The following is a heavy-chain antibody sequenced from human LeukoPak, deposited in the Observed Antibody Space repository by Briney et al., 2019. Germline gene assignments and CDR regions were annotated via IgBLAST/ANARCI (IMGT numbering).Heavy chain of an antibody. J-gene: IGHJ4*02. D-gene: IGHD3-22*01. CDR2: ISWNSGSI. Sequence: GGSLRLFCAASGFTFDDYAMHWVRQAPGKGLEWVSGISWNSGSIGYADSVKGRFTISRDNAKNSLYLQMNSLRAEDTALYYCAKAYYDSSGYYFDYWGQGTLVTVSS. V-gene: IGHV3-9*01. CDR1: GFTFDDYA. CDR3: AKAYYDSSGYYFDY.